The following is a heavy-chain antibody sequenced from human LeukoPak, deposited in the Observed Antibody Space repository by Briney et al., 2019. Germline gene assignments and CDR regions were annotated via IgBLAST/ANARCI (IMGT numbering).Heavy chain of an antibody. V-gene: IGHV5-51*01. J-gene: IGHJ4*02. Sequence: GASLQISCEGAGSIFTNYWIGWVRRLPGKGLVGMGIIYHGDCDTRYSPSFKGQVTISADKSNSTSSLQWSCLNASDTAIYYCERGIAAADVTKFDNSGERALGTVSS. D-gene: IGHD6-13*01. CDR3: ERGIAAADVTKFDN. CDR1: GSIFTNYW. CDR2: IYHGDCDT.